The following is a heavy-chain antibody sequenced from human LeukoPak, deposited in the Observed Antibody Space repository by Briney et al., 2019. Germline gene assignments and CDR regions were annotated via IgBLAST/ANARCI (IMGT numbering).Heavy chain of an antibody. CDR1: GASIGSDEYY. CDR3: ARGGVIILRTIYDYFDY. CDR2: VHNSGTT. Sequence: SETLSLTCTVSGASIGSDEYYWSWIRQVPGKGLEWIGYVHNSGTTFYNPSLKSRVIISVDTSKDQFSLRLDSVTAADTAVYFCARGGVIILRTIYDYFDYWGQGTLVSVST. J-gene: IGHJ4*02. V-gene: IGHV4-31*03. D-gene: IGHD3-3*01.